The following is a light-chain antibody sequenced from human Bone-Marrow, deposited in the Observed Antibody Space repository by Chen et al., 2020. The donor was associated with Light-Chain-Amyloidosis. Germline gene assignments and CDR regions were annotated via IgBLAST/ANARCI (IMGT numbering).Light chain of an antibody. CDR3: SSYTITNTLV. J-gene: IGLJ1*01. CDR1: SSDGGGDNH. V-gene: IGLV2-14*01. Sequence: QSALTQPAAVSGTPGQSITISCTGTSSDGGGDNHVSWYQQHPDKAPKLMIYEVTNRPSCVPDRFSGSKSDNTASLTISGLQTEDEADYFCSSYTITNTLVFGSGTRVTVL. CDR2: EVT.